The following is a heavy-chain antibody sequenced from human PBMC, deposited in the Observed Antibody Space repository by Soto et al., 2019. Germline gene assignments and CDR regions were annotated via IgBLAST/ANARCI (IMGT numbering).Heavy chain of an antibody. Sequence: TSETLSLTCAVYGGSFSGYYWSWIRQPPGKGLEWIGEINHSGSTNYNPSLKSRVTISVDTSKNQFSLKLSSVTAADTAVYYCASTRPCSSTSCRDYWGQGTLVTVS. CDR2: INHSGST. CDR1: GGSFSGYY. V-gene: IGHV4-34*01. CDR3: ASTRPCSSTSCRDY. J-gene: IGHJ4*02. D-gene: IGHD2-2*01.